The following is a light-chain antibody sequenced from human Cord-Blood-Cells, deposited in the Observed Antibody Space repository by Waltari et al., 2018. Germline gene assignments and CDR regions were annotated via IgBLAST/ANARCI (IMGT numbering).Light chain of an antibody. CDR2: WAS. CDR1: PSVLYSSNNKNY. V-gene: IGKV4-1*01. J-gene: IGKJ2*01. CDR3: QQYYSTPQT. Sequence: DIVMTQSPDSLAVSLAARATINCQSSPSVLYSSNNKNYLAWYQQKPGQPPKLLIYWASTRESGVPDRFSGSGSGTDFTLTISSLQAEDVAVYYCQQYYSTPQTFGQGTKLEIK.